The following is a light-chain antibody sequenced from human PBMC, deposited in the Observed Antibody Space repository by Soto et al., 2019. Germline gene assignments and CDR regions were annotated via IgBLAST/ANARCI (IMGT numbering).Light chain of an antibody. V-gene: IGLV2-14*01. Sequence: SVLTQPASVSGSAGQTIAICCTGKSSVVVGYCYGSSYQVLPRKIPRLLLSEFSKRPSGLPDRFSCSKSGNTVSLTISVLQTQDEADYYCSSFTFAYTVVFGTGTKVTVL. CDR1: SSVVVGYCY. CDR3: SSFTFAYTVV. CDR2: EFS. J-gene: IGLJ1*01.